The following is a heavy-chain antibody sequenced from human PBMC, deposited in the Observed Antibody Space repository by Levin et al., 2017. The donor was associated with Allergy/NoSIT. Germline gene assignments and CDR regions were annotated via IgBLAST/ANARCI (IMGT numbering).Heavy chain of an antibody. CDR3: ARAAYGGAGALDI. V-gene: IGHV3-7*04. Sequence: GESLKISCAASGFTFSRNWMSWVRQAPGKGLEWVANIKQDGSEKYYVDSVKGRFTISRDNAKNSLYLRMNSLRAEDTAVYYCARAAYGGAGALDIWGQGTMVTVSS. D-gene: IGHD3-10*01. CDR2: IKQDGSEK. J-gene: IGHJ3*02. CDR1: GFTFSRNW.